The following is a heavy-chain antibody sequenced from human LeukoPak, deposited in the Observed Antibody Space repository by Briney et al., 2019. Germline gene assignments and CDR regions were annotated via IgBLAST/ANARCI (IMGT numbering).Heavy chain of an antibody. Sequence: PSQTLSLTCTVSGGSIGSGSYYWSWIRQPAGKGLEWIGRMYTSGNINYNPSLKSRVTISLDTSKSQFSLKLSSVTAADTAVYYCARRADLRRLDTYFDYWGQGTLVTVSS. J-gene: IGHJ4*02. D-gene: IGHD1-1*01. CDR1: GGSIGSGSYY. CDR3: ARRADLRRLDTYFDY. V-gene: IGHV4-61*02. CDR2: MYTSGNI.